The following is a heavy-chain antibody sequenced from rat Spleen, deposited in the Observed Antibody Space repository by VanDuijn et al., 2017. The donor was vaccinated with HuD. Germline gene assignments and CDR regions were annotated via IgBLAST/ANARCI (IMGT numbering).Heavy chain of an antibody. CDR1: GFSLTSYT. D-gene: IGHD5-1*01. CDR3: ARGWERFAY. CDR2: ISSGGNP. J-gene: IGHJ2*01. V-gene: IGHV2-6*01. Sequence: QVQLKESGPGLVQPSQTLSLTCTVSGFSLTSYTVSWVRQPPGKGLEWIAAISSGGNPYYNSALRSRLSISRDTSKSQIFLKMNSLQTEDTAMYFCARGWERFAYWGQGVMVTVSS.